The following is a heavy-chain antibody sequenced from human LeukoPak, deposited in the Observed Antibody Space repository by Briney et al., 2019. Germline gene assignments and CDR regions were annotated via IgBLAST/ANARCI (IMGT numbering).Heavy chain of an antibody. V-gene: IGHV3-48*03. D-gene: IGHD2-8*01. CDR3: ARERMVYELYYYGMDV. CDR2: ISSSGSTI. J-gene: IGHJ6*02. CDR1: GFTFSSYE. Sequence: GGSLRLSCAASGFTFSSYEMNWVRQAPGKGLEWVSYISSSGSTIYYADSVKGRFTISRDNAKNSLYLQMSSLRAEDTAVYYCARERMVYELYYYGMDVWGQGTTVTVSS.